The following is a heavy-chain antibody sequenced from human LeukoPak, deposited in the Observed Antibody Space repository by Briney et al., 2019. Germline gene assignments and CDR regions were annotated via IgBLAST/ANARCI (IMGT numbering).Heavy chain of an antibody. J-gene: IGHJ4*02. V-gene: IGHV4-34*01. CDR3: ATPGGRDGYKTFFGY. CDR2: INHSGST. D-gene: IGHD5-24*01. CDR1: GGSFSGYY. Sequence: SETLSLTCAVYGGSFSGYYWSWIRQPPGKGLEWIGEINHSGSTNYNPSLKSRVTISVDTSKNQFSLKLSSVTAADTAVYYCATPGGRDGYKTFFGYWGQGTLVTVSS.